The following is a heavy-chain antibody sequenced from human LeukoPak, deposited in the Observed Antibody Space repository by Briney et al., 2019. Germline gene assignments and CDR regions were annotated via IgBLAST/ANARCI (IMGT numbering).Heavy chain of an antibody. CDR1: GGSISSYY. D-gene: IGHD2-2*01. J-gene: IGHJ3*02. Sequence: PSETLSLTCTVSGGSISSYYWSWIRQPPGKGLEWIGYIYYSGSTNYNPSLKSRVTISVDTSKNQFSLKLSSVTAADTAVYYCARDPYLSRAFDIWGQGTMVTVSS. V-gene: IGHV4-59*01. CDR3: ARDPYLSRAFDI. CDR2: IYYSGST.